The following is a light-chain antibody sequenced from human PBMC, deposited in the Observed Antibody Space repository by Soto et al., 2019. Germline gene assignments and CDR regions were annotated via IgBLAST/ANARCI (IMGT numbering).Light chain of an antibody. V-gene: IGKV3-11*01. J-gene: IGKJ1*01. CDR3: QPRGNWPRTWA. CDR1: QSIDTN. CDR2: DAS. Sequence: EIVLTQSPVTLSLSPGEGATLSCKASQSIDTNLGWYQQKPGQVPRLLIYDASLRATGIPARFTGSGSGTDFTLTISSLEPEDFAVYYCQPRGNWPRTWAFGQGTKVEVK.